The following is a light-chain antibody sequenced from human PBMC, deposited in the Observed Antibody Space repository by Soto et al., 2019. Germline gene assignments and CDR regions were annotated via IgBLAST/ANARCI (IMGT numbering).Light chain of an antibody. CDR3: HQRQSWPRT. CDR2: LTS. V-gene: IGKV3-11*01. J-gene: IGKJ1*01. CDR1: RAVNTR. Sequence: EIVLTQSPATLSSFPGDRVTLSWRASRAVNTRLAWYQHKPGQAPRLLIYLTSNRAAGIPARFSGSGSGTDFTLTISDVEPDDFAVYYCHQRQSWPRTFGQGTKVDIK.